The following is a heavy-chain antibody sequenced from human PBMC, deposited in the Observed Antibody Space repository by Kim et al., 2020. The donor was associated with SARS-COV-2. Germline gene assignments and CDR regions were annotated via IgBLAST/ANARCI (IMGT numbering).Heavy chain of an antibody. CDR2: INPNSGGT. Sequence: ASVKVSCKASGYTFTGYYMHWVRQAPGQGLEWMGWINPNSGGTNYAQKFQGRVTMTRDTSISTAYMELSRLRSDDTAVYYCARASYKVDPPDYWGQGTLVTVSS. V-gene: IGHV1-2*02. J-gene: IGHJ4*02. D-gene: IGHD1-1*01. CDR3: ARASYKVDPPDY. CDR1: GYTFTGYY.